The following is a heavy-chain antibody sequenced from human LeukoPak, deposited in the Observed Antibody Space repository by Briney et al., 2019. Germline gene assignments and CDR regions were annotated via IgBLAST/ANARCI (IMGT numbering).Heavy chain of an antibody. J-gene: IGHJ2*01. CDR1: GFSLRTSGVG. Sequence: SGPTLVNPTQTLTLTCTFSGFSLRTSGVGVGWICQPPGKGLEWIGYIYYSGSTNYNPSLKSRVTISVDTSKNQFSLKLSSVTAADTAVYYCARVLPLVGGGLDLWGRGTLVTVSP. CDR2: IYYSGST. V-gene: IGHV4-61*08. D-gene: IGHD1-26*01. CDR3: ARVLPLVGGGLDL.